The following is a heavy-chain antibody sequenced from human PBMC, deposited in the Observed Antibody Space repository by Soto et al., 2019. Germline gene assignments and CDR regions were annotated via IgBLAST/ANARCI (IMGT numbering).Heavy chain of an antibody. CDR3: ARQKAARPNYYYYGMGV. D-gene: IGHD6-6*01. Sequence: SVPQSLPWSVAGGYSISHYWRWIRQPPGEDLEWIGYIYYSGSTNYHPAPKRRVTISGDTSKNQFSLKLSSVTAADTAVYYCARQKAARPNYYYYGMGVLGQGTTVT. V-gene: IGHV4-59*08. CDR1: GGYSISHY. J-gene: IGHJ6*02. CDR2: IYYSGST.